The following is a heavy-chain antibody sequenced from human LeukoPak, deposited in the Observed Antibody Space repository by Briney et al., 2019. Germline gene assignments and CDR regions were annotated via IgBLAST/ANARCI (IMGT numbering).Heavy chain of an antibody. D-gene: IGHD3-22*01. CDR1: RSSVSSIYF. CDR3: ASVYYYDSSGYYYGGDYFDY. V-gene: IGHV4-38-2*02. Sequence: SKTLSLTCTVSRSSVSSIYFWGWIRRSPGKGLEWIGSIYYSGSTYYNPSLKSRVTISVDTSKNQFSLKLSSVTAADTAMYYCASVYYYDSSGYYYGGDYFDYWGQGTLVTVSS. J-gene: IGHJ4*02. CDR2: IYYSGST.